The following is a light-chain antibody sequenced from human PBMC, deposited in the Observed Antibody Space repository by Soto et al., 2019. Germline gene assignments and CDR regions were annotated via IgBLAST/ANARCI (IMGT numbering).Light chain of an antibody. CDR3: GTWDSGLSAVV. CDR2: DNS. Sequence: QSVLTQPPSVSAAPGQKVTISCSGSSSNVGNNYVSWYQQFPETAPKLLIFDNSNRPSGIPDRFSGSKSGTSATLGITGLQTGDEADYYCGTWDSGLSAVVFGGGTKLTVL. J-gene: IGLJ2*01. V-gene: IGLV1-51*01. CDR1: SSNVGNNY.